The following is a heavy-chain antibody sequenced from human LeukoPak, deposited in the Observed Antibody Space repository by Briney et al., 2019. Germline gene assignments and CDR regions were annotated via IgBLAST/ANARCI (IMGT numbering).Heavy chain of an antibody. V-gene: IGHV4-39*01. CDR1: GGSISSSSYY. J-gene: IGHJ3*02. D-gene: IGHD1-1*01. CDR3: AGNWNDDSLDAFDI. CDR2: IYYSGST. Sequence: PSETLSLTCTVPGGSISSSSYYWGWIRQPPGKGLGWIGSIYYSGSTYYNPSLKSRVTISVDTSKNQFSLKLSSVTAADTAVYYWAGNWNDDSLDAFDIWGEGTMVTVSS.